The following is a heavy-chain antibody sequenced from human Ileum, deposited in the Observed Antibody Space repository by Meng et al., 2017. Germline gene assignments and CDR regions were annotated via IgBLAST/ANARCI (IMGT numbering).Heavy chain of an antibody. V-gene: IGHV1-18*01. D-gene: IGHD4-23*01. Sequence: QVQLVQSGAEVKKPGASVKVSCKASGYIFTRYGIGWVRQPPGQGLEWMGWISAYSGNTKYAQKLQSRVTMTTDTSTSTAYMELRNLRSDDTAVYYCARDTVGTTLGDYWGQGTLVTVSS. CDR1: GYIFTRYG. J-gene: IGHJ4*02. CDR3: ARDTVGTTLGDY. CDR2: ISAYSGNT.